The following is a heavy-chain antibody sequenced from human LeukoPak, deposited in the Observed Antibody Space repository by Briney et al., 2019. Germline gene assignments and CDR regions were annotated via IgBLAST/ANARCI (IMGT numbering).Heavy chain of an antibody. D-gene: IGHD6-6*01. CDR1: GFTFSSYE. CDR2: ISSSGSTI. J-gene: IGHJ4*02. CDR3: TRVKYITWRMTDY. V-gene: IGHV3-48*03. Sequence: PGGSLRLSCAVSGFTFSSYEMNWVRQAPGKGLEWVPYISSSGSTIYYADSVKGRFTISRDNAKKSLYLQMNRLRVEDTAFYCCTRVKYITWRMTDYWGQGTLVTVSS.